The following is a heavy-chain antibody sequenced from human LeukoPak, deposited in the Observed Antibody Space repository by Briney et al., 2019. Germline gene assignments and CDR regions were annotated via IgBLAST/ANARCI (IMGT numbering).Heavy chain of an antibody. V-gene: IGHV3-53*01. D-gene: IGHD6-13*01. CDR3: ARDSSSWNWFDP. Sequence: GGSLRLSCAASGFTVSSNYMSWVRQAPGKGLEWVSVIYSGGSTYYADSVKGRFTISRDNSKNTLYLQMNSLRAEDTAVYYCARDSSSWNWFDPWGQGTLVTVSS. CDR2: IYSGGST. J-gene: IGHJ5*02. CDR1: GFTVSSNY.